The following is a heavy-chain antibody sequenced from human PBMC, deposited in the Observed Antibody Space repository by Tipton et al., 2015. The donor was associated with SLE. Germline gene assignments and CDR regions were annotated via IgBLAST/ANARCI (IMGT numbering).Heavy chain of an antibody. CDR3: ARGGTGDGRNPFDP. V-gene: IGHV4-31*02. J-gene: IGHJ5*02. D-gene: IGHD4-23*01. CDR1: GVSISSGGHY. Sequence: LRLSCTVSGVSISSGGHYWSWLRQLPGKGLEWIGYLYYSGSTEYNPSLKNRVTISIDSSKSQLSLNLRSVTAADTAVYYCARGGTGDGRNPFDPWGQGTLVTVSS. CDR2: LYYSGST.